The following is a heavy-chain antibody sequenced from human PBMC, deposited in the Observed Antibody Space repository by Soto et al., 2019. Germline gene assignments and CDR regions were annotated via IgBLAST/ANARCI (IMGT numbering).Heavy chain of an antibody. CDR1: GFTVSSNY. D-gene: IGHD6-6*01. Sequence: GGSLRLSCAASGFTVSSNYMSWVRQAPGKGLEWVSVIYSGGSTYYADSVKGRFTISRDNSKNTLYLQMNSLRAEDTAVYYCARDRGSSSSPYDAFDIWGQGTMVTVSS. J-gene: IGHJ3*02. CDR3: ARDRGSSSSPYDAFDI. V-gene: IGHV3-66*02. CDR2: IYSGGST.